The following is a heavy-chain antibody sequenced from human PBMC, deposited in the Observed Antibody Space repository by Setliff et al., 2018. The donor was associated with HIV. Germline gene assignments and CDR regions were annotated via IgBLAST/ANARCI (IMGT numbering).Heavy chain of an antibody. CDR3: ASKVHCTNGVCLDAFDI. CDR2: INPNSGST. J-gene: IGHJ3*02. CDR1: GYTFTAYY. V-gene: IGHV1-2*06. Sequence: EASVKVSCKASGYTFTAYYIHWVRQAPGQGLEWMGRINPNSGSTNYAQNFQGGVTMTRDTSISTAYMELSRLRSDDTAVYYCASKVHCTNGVCLDAFDIWGQGTMVTVSS. D-gene: IGHD2-8*01.